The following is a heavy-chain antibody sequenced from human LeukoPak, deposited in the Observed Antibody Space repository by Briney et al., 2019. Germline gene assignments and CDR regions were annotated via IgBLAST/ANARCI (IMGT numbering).Heavy chain of an antibody. J-gene: IGHJ4*02. V-gene: IGHV4-39*02. CDR1: GGSISSSSYY. Sequence: AETLSLTCTVSGGSISSSSYYWGRVRQPPGKGLEWIGRIYDSGSTYYNPSLKSRVTISVDTSKNQLSLKLSSVTAADKAVYYCAREGIMITFGGVMLPNYWGQGTLVTVSS. CDR3: AREGIMITFGGVMLPNY. D-gene: IGHD3-16*01. CDR2: IYDSGST.